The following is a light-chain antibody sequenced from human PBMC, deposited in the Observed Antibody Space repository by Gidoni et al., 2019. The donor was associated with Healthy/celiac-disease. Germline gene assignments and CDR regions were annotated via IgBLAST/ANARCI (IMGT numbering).Light chain of an antibody. Sequence: DIVMTQSPATLSVSPGERATLSCRASQSVSSNLAWYQQKPDQAPRLLIYGASTRATGIPARFSGSGSGTEFTLTISSLQSEDFAVYYCQQYNNWYTFGQXTKLEIK. J-gene: IGKJ2*01. CDR1: QSVSSN. CDR3: QQYNNWYT. CDR2: GAS. V-gene: IGKV3-15*01.